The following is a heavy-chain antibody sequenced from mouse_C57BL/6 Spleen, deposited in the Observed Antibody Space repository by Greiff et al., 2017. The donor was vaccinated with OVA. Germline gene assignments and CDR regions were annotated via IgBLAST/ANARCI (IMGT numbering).Heavy chain of an antibody. V-gene: IGHV1-72*01. CDR1: GYTFTSYW. Sequence: QVQLQQPGAELVKPGASVKLSCKASGYTFTSYWMHWVKQRPGRGLEWIGRIDPNSGGTKYNEKFKSKATLTVDKHSSTAYMQLSILTSEDSAVYYCARRDYGSIYGAMDYWGQGTSVTVSS. CDR3: ARRDYGSIYGAMDY. D-gene: IGHD1-1*01. CDR2: IDPNSGGT. J-gene: IGHJ4*01.